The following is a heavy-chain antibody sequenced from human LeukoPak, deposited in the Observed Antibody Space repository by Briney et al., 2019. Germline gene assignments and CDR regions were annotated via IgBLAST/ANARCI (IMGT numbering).Heavy chain of an antibody. V-gene: IGHV4-59*02. CDR2: IYYSGNS. Sequence: SETLSLTCTVSGVSVINYYWSWIRQPPGKGLEWIGYIYYSGNSDYNPSLKSRVAISVATSENQFSLKLTSVTPADTAVYFCARFDSPISAFDIWGQGTVVTVSS. CDR1: GVSVINYY. J-gene: IGHJ3*02. CDR3: ARFDSPISAFDI. D-gene: IGHD3-22*01.